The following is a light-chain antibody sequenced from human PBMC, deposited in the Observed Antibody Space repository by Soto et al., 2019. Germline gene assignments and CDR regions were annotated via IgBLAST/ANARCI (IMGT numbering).Light chain of an antibody. V-gene: IGKV3-20*01. J-gene: IGKJ4*01. CDR3: LQCGTSLGLT. Sequence: EIVLTQSPVTLSLSPGERATLSCRSSESISSSYIAWYQQKPGQAPRLLIYDASNRATGVAERFSGSGSVTDFTLTISRLEPEDFAVYYCLQCGTSLGLTFGGGTRVEMK. CDR1: ESISSSY. CDR2: DAS.